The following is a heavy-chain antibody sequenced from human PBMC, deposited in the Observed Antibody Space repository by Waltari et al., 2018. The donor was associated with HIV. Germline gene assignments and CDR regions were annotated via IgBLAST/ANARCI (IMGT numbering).Heavy chain of an antibody. V-gene: IGHV3-9*01. D-gene: IGHD1-26*01. CDR2: ISWDSGDI. CDR3: AKWGHPLGMDV. J-gene: IGHJ6*02. CDR1: GFTFEDYA. Sequence: EVRLVESGGSLVQPGRSLSLSCAASGFTFEDYAMHWVRQAPGRGLDWVSGISWDSGDIGYADSVIGRFTISRDNAKNFLYLQMNSLREEDTALYYCAKWGHPLGMDVWGQGTTVTVSS.